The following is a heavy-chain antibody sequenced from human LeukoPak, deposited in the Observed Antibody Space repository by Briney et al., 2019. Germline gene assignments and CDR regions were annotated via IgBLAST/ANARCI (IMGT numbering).Heavy chain of an antibody. CDR3: AIRARGYSYGAFDY. Sequence: GGSLRPSCAASGFTFSSYAMSWVRQAPGKGLDWVSAISGSGGSTYYADSVKGRFTISRDNSKNTLYLQMNSLRAEDTAVYYCAIRARGYSYGAFDYWGQGTQVTVSS. D-gene: IGHD5-18*01. CDR2: ISGSGGST. V-gene: IGHV3-23*01. CDR1: GFTFSSYA. J-gene: IGHJ4*02.